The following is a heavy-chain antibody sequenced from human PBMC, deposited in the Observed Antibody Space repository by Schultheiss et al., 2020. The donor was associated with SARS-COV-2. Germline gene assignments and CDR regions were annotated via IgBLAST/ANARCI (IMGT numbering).Heavy chain of an antibody. CDR1: GFTFSSYS. CDR3: ARGPPSYYYDSSGSWGGDFDL. V-gene: IGHV3-48*04. D-gene: IGHD3-22*01. CDR2: ISSSGSTI. Sequence: GGSLRLSCAASGFTFSSYSMNWVRQAPGKGLEWVSYISSSGSTIYYADSVKGRFTISRDNGKNSLYLQMNSLRVEDTAVYYCARGPPSYYYDSSGSWGGDFDLWGRGTLVTVSS. J-gene: IGHJ2*01.